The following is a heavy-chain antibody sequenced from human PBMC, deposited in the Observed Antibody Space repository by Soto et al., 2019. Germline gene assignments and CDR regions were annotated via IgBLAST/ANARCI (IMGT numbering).Heavy chain of an antibody. CDR3: ASPLKGVYYELSGYYFHWYFEF. D-gene: IGHD3-22*01. CDR1: GGSVSSGSYY. J-gene: IGHJ2*01. CDR2: IYYSGST. V-gene: IGHV4-61*03. Sequence: QVQLQESGPGLVKPSETLSLTCTVSGGSVSSGSYYWSWIRQPQGKGLEWIGYIYYSGSTNYNPPPTRRVTISVDTSKTRFALKVSSVTAAETTLYCCASPLKGVYYELSGYYFHWYFEFWGRGPVLTVSS.